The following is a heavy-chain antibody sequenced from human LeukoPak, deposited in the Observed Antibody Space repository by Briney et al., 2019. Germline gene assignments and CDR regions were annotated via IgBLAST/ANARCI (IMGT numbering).Heavy chain of an antibody. V-gene: IGHV3-48*01. D-gene: IGHD3-22*01. CDR1: GFTFSSYS. J-gene: IGHJ4*02. Sequence: PGGSLRLSCVASGFTFSSYSMMWVRQAPGKGLEWVSYISSSSTTIYYADSVKGRFTISRDNAKNSLYLQMNSLRAEDTAVYYCARDTDYYDSSGYYFGGGFFDYWGQGTLVTVSS. CDR2: ISSSSTTI. CDR3: ARDTDYYDSSGYYFGGGFFDY.